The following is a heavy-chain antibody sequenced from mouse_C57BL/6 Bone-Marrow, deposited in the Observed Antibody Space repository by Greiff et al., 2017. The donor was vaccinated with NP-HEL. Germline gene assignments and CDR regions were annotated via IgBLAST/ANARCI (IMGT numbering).Heavy chain of an antibody. CDR3: ARSGIGGIRAGAWFAY. CDR1: GFSLSTSGMG. CDR2: IYWDDDK. V-gene: IGHV8-12*01. J-gene: IGHJ3*01. D-gene: IGHD2-12*01. Sequence: QVTLKVSGPGILQSSQSLSLTCSFSGFSLSTSGMGVSWIRQPSGKGLEWLAHIYWDDDKRYNPSLKSRLTISKDTSRNQVFLKITSVDTADTATYYCARSGIGGIRAGAWFAYWGQGTLVTVSA.